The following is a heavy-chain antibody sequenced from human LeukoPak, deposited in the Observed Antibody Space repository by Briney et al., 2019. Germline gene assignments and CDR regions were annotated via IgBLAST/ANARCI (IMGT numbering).Heavy chain of an antibody. Sequence: ASVKVSCKASGYTFTSYDINWVRQATGQGLEWMGWMNPNSGNTGYAQKFQGRVTITTDESTSTAYMELSSLRSEDTAVYYCARDEAVGTGAGKQWLIIDYWGQGTLVTVSS. CDR2: MNPNSGNT. CDR3: ARDEAVGTGAGKQWLIIDY. V-gene: IGHV1-8*03. J-gene: IGHJ4*02. CDR1: GYTFTSYD. D-gene: IGHD6-19*01.